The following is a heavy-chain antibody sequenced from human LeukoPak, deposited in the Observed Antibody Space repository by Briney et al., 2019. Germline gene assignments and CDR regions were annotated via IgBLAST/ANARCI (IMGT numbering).Heavy chain of an antibody. Sequence: GESLKISCKGSGYSFTSYWIGWVRQMPGKGLEWMGIIYPGDSDTRYSPSFQGQVTISADESISTAYLQWSSLKASDTAMYYCARLYDYGDSKYYFDYWGQGTLVTVSS. J-gene: IGHJ4*02. CDR3: ARLYDYGDSKYYFDY. D-gene: IGHD4-17*01. CDR1: GYSFTSYW. V-gene: IGHV5-51*01. CDR2: IYPGDSDT.